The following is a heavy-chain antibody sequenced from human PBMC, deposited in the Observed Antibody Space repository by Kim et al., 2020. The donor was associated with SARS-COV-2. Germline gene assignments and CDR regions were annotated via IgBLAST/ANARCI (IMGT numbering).Heavy chain of an antibody. Sequence: GGSLRLSCIASGFSFSSYAMSWVRQAPGKGLEWVSTISGDGATTNYVDSVRGRFTVSRDNSNNTLCLQVNSLRAEETAVYYCAKNPSLYCSGGNCYSAMYEPMDVWGQGTTVTVSS. D-gene: IGHD2-15*01. J-gene: IGHJ6*02. CDR1: GFSFSSYA. CDR3: AKNPSLYCSGGNCYSAMYEPMDV. CDR2: ISGDGATT. V-gene: IGHV3-23*01.